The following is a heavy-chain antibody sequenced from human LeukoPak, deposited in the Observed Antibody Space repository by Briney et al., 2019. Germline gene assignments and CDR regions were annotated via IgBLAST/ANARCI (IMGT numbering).Heavy chain of an antibody. D-gene: IGHD1-26*01. CDR2: SYTSGST. CDR3: ARGRGGTYYWYDP. V-gene: IGHV4-61*02. Sequence: PSQTLSLTCTVSGGSINSDSYQWSWIRQPAGKGMEWIGRSYTSGSTNYNPSLKNRATISVDTSKNQLSLKLTSVTAADTAVYYCARGRGGTYYWYDPWGQGTLVTVSS. CDR1: GGSINSDSYQ. J-gene: IGHJ5*02.